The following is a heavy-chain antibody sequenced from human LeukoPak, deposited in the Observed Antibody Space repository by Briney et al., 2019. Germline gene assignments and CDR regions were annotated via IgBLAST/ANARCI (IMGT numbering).Heavy chain of an antibody. CDR3: ARLPGGVVHTFP. Sequence: SQTLSLTCSLSAGFIFIKTFYCGWVRQPPGKGVDWNGTVYSTGSHSYNSSLKSRVPISVDPSKDHSSLKLSSVSAADTAVYYCARLPGGVVHTFPWGQGTLVTVSS. CDR1: AGFIFIKTFY. V-gene: IGHV4-39*02. D-gene: IGHD2/OR15-2a*01. CDR2: VYSTGSH. J-gene: IGHJ5*02.